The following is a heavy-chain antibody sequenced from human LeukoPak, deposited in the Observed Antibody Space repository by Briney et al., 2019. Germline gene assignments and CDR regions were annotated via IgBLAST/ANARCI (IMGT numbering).Heavy chain of an antibody. J-gene: IGHJ4*02. CDR3: ARDVSTDLFDY. CDR1: GFTFSSYA. Sequence: GGSLRLSCAASGFTFSSYAMHWVRQAPGKGLEWVAVISYDGSNKYYADSVKGRFTISRDNSKNTLYLQMNGLRAEDTAVYYCARDVSTDLFDYWGQGTLVTVSS. D-gene: IGHD2/OR15-2a*01. V-gene: IGHV3-30-3*01. CDR2: ISYDGSNK.